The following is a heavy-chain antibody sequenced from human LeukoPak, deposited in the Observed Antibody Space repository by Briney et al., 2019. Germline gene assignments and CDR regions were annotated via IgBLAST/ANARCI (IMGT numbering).Heavy chain of an antibody. Sequence: SVKVSCKTSGGTFSSYAISWVRQAPGQGLEWMGGIIPIFGTANYAQKFQGRVTITADESTSTAYMELSSLRSEDTAVYYCARGDYYDSSGYFQTFDYWGQGTLVTVSS. D-gene: IGHD3-22*01. CDR3: ARGDYYDSSGYFQTFDY. V-gene: IGHV1-69*13. CDR2: IIPIFGTA. J-gene: IGHJ4*02. CDR1: GGTFSSYA.